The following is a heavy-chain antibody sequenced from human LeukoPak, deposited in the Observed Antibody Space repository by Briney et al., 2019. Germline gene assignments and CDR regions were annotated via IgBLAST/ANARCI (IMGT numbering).Heavy chain of an antibody. CDR1: GITFSDYY. Sequence: PGGSLRLSCAVSGITFSDYYVSWLRQAPGKGLEWVSKISSSGSSTYYAESVKGRFTISRDNAKNSLYLQMNSLRVEDTAVYYCAREWHSGHEYWGQGTLVTVSS. V-gene: IGHV3-11*04. D-gene: IGHD5-12*01. CDR3: AREWHSGHEY. J-gene: IGHJ4*02. CDR2: ISSSGSST.